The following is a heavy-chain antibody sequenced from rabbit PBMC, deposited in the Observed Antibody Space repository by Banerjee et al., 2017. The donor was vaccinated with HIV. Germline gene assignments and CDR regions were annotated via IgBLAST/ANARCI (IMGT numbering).Heavy chain of an antibody. Sequence: QEQLVESGGGLVQPGGSLKLSCKASGFDFSSYGASWVRQAPGKGLEWIACIYTSSGTTYYASWAKGRFTISKTSSTTVTLQMTSLTAADTATYFCARWGAGYADYGYGVSDLWGQGTLVTVS. V-gene: IGHV1S45*01. J-gene: IGHJ6*01. CDR1: GFDFSSYG. D-gene: IGHD6-1*01. CDR2: IYTSSGTT. CDR3: ARWGAGYADYGYGVSDL.